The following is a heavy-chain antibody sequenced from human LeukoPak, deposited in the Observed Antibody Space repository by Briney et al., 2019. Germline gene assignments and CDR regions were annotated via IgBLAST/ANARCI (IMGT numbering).Heavy chain of an antibody. J-gene: IGHJ4*02. V-gene: IGHV3-23*01. CDR1: GFTFSSYA. Sequence: PGGSLRLSCAASGFTFSSYAMSWVRQAPGKGLEWVSAISGSGGSTYYADSVKGRFTISRDNSKNTLYLQMNSLRAEDTAVYYCAKAANLAGIAVASGDYWGQGTLVTVSS. CDR3: AKAANLAGIAVASGDY. CDR2: ISGSGGST. D-gene: IGHD6-19*01.